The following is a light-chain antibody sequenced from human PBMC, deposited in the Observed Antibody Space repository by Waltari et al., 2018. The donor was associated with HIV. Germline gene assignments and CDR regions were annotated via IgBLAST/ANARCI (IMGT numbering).Light chain of an antibody. CDR2: LAS. J-gene: IGKJ5*01. CDR3: MQALQTPLIT. V-gene: IGKV2-28*01. Sequence: DIVMTQSPLSLPVTPGEPASISCRSSQSLLNSNGFNYLDWYLQKPGQSPRLLIYLASDRAPGVPDRFSGSGSGTDCTLKISRVEAEDVGVYYCMQALQTPLITFGQGTRLEIK. CDR1: QSLLNSNGFNY.